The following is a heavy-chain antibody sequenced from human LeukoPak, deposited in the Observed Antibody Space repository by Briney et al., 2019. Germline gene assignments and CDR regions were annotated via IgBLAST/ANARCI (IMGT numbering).Heavy chain of an antibody. D-gene: IGHD5-24*01. CDR1: GGSISSYY. CDR3: ARNRDGYNSFDY. CDR2: IYYSGSS. V-gene: IGHV4-59*06. Sequence: SETLSLTCTVSGGSISSYYWSWTRQPPGKGLEWIGYIYYSGSSYYNPSLRSRVTISVDTSKNHFSLKLSSVTAADTAVYYCARNRDGYNSFDYWGQGTLVTVSS. J-gene: IGHJ4*02.